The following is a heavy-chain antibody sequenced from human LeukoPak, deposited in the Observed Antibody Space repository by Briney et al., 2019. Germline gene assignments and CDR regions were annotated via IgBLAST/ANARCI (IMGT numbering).Heavy chain of an antibody. CDR3: ASRRGGIVGDY. J-gene: IGHJ4*02. Sequence: GMSLRLSCAASGFTFSSYGMHWVRQAPGKGLEWVALIWYEGSNKYYADSVKGRFTISRDNSKNTVYLQMNSLRAEDTAVYYCASRRGGIVGDYWGQGTLVTVSS. CDR1: GFTFSSYG. V-gene: IGHV3-33*01. CDR2: IWYEGSNK. D-gene: IGHD2-15*01.